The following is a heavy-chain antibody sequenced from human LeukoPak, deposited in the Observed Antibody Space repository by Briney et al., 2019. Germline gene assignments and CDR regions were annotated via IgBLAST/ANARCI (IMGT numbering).Heavy chain of an antibody. D-gene: IGHD6-19*01. J-gene: IGHJ4*02. CDR3: ARVSSSGWYFDY. Sequence: SETLSLTCTVSGGSISSYYWSWIRQPAGKGLEWIGRVYTSGSTNYNPSLKSRVTMSVDTSKNQFSLKLSSVTAADTAVYYCARVSSSGWYFDYWGQGTLVTVSS. CDR2: VYTSGST. CDR1: GGSISSYY. V-gene: IGHV4-4*07.